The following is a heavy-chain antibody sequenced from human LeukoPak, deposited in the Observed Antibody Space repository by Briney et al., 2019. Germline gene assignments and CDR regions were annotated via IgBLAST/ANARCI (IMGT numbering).Heavy chain of an antibody. CDR2: IYHSGST. J-gene: IGHJ4*02. D-gene: IGHD3-22*01. Sequence: PSETLSLTCSVSGGFNTHYYWSWIRQPPGKGLEWIGYIYHSGSTNYNPSLKSRVTISVDTSKNHFSLKLSSVTAADTAVYYCTRGQWLPVFDFWGQGTLVTVFS. V-gene: IGHV4-59*01. CDR1: GGFNTHYY. CDR3: TRGQWLPVFDF.